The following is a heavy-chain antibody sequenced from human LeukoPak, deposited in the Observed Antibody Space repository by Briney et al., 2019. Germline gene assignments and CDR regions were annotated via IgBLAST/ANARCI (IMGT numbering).Heavy chain of an antibody. Sequence: SETLSLTCTVSGGSIRSYYWSWIRQPPGKGLEWIGRIYTSGSTNYNPSLKSRVTMSVDTSKNQFSLKLSSVTAADTAVYYCARGYCSGGSCYPGYFDYWGQGTLVTVSS. D-gene: IGHD2-15*01. J-gene: IGHJ4*02. CDR2: IYTSGST. CDR3: ARGYCSGGSCYPGYFDY. CDR1: GGSIRSYY. V-gene: IGHV4-4*07.